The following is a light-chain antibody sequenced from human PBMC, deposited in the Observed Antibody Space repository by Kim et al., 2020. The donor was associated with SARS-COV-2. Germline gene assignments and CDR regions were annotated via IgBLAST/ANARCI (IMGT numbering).Light chain of an antibody. J-gene: IGKJ1*01. V-gene: IGKV3-20*01. Sequence: SPGERATPSCSASQTVSSNYLAWFQEKPGQAPRLLIYAASSRATGIPDRFRGSGSGTDFTLTITRLEPEDSAIYYCHQYASSPGTFGQGTKVDIK. CDR2: AAS. CDR1: QTVSSNY. CDR3: HQYASSPGT.